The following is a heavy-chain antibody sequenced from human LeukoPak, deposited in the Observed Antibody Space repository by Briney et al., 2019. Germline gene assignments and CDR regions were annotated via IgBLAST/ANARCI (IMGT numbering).Heavy chain of an antibody. CDR2: IYYSGST. J-gene: IGHJ4*02. D-gene: IGHD6-19*01. CDR3: ASLYSSGWYFGY. CDR1: GGSISSGGYS. Sequence: PSETLSLTCAVSGGSISSGGYSWSWIRQPPGKGLEWIGYIYYSGSTYYNPSLKSRVTISVDTSKNQFSLKLSSVTAADTAVYYCASLYSSGWYFGYWGQGTLVTVSS. V-gene: IGHV4-30-4*07.